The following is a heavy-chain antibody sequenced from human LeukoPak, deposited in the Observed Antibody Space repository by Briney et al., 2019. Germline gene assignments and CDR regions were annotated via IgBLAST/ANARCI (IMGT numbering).Heavy chain of an antibody. CDR3: ARQYRDWYFDL. J-gene: IGHJ2*01. V-gene: IGHV4-59*08. CDR1: GGSISSYY. D-gene: IGHD1-1*01. CDR2: IYYSGST. Sequence: SETLSLTCTVSGGSISSYYWSWIRQPPGKGLEWIGYIYYSGSTNYNPSLKSRVTISVDTSKNQFSLKLSSVTAADTAVYYCARQYRDWYFDLWGRGTLVTVSS.